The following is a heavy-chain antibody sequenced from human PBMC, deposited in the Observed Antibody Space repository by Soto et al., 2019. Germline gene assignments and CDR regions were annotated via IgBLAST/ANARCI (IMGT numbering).Heavy chain of an antibody. D-gene: IGHD6-19*01. Sequence: GGTLRLSCAASGFTFSSYAMSWVRQAPGKGLEWVSSIILSGGSTFYVDSVKGRFTISRDNSKNTLYLQMNSLRGDDTAVYYCARRSGYSSGWPYDYWGQGTLVTVSS. CDR1: GFTFSSYA. CDR3: ARRSGYSSGWPYDY. CDR2: IILSGGST. V-gene: IGHV3-23*01. J-gene: IGHJ4*02.